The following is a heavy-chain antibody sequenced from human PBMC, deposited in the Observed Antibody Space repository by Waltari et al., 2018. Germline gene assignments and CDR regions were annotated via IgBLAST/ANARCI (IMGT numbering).Heavy chain of an antibody. CDR3: ARGHLVVPAAMGAFDI. CDR2: IKQDGSEK. V-gene: IGHV3-7*01. CDR1: GFTFSSSW. D-gene: IGHD2-2*01. Sequence: EVQLVESGGGLVQPGGSLRLSCAASGFTFSSSWMSWVRQAPGKGLEWVANIKQDGSEKYYVDSVKGRFTISRDNAKNSLYLQMNSLRAEDTAVYYCARGHLVVPAAMGAFDIWGQGTMVTVSS. J-gene: IGHJ3*02.